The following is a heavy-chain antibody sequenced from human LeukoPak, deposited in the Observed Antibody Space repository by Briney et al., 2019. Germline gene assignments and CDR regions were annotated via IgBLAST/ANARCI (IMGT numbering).Heavy chain of an antibody. V-gene: IGHV4-4*07. J-gene: IGHJ4*02. CDR3: ARGLIQLFDY. CDR2: LDSSGNT. D-gene: IGHD5-18*01. CDR1: GGPISGYY. Sequence: SETLSLTCTVSGGPISGYYWTWIRQPAGKGLEWIGRLDSSGNTNFNPSLKSRVTMSVDMSKNQFSLKLSSVTAADTAVYYCARGLIQLFDYWGQGTLVTVSS.